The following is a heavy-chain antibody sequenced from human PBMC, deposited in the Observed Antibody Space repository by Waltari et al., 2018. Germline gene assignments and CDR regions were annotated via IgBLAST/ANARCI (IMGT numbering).Heavy chain of an antibody. J-gene: IGHJ4*02. CDR3: ARFSSRDGYNSRGLDY. V-gene: IGHV1-69*01. D-gene: IGHD5-12*01. Sequence: QVQLVQSGAEVKKPGSSVKVSCTASGGTFSSYAISWVRQAPGQGLEWMGGIIPIFGTANYAQKFQGRVTITADESTSTAYMELSSLRSEDTAVYYCARFSSRDGYNSRGLDYWGQGTLVTVSS. CDR2: IIPIFGTA. CDR1: GGTFSSYA.